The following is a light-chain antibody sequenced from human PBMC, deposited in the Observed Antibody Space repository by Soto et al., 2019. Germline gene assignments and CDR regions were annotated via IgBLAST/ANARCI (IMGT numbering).Light chain of an antibody. Sequence: EIVLTQSPATLSLSPGERATLSCRASQSVSSYLAWYQQKPGQAPRLLIYDAFNRATGIPARFSGSGSGTDFTLTISSLEPEDFEVYYCQQRSDWPLTFGGGTKVDIK. CDR1: QSVSSY. CDR2: DAF. CDR3: QQRSDWPLT. V-gene: IGKV3-11*01. J-gene: IGKJ4*01.